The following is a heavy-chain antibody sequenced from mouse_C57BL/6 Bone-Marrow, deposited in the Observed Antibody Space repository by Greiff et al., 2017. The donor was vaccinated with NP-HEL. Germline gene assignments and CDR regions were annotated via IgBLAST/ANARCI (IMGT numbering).Heavy chain of an antibody. CDR2: IYPGSGST. CDR1: GYTFTSYW. D-gene: IGHD1-1*01. J-gene: IGHJ1*03. CDR3: AKWGLLRFPHWYFDV. V-gene: IGHV1-55*01. Sequence: VQLQQPGAELVKPGASVKMSCKASGYTFTSYWITWVKQRPGQGLEWIGDIYPGSGSTNYNEKFKSKATLTVDTSSSTAYMQLSSLTSEDSAVDYGAKWGLLRFPHWYFDVWGTGTTLTVSS.